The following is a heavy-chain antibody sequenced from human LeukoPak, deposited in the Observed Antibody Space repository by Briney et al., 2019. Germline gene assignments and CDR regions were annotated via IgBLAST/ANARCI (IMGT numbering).Heavy chain of an antibody. CDR3: ARGESSSWRMAVDY. D-gene: IGHD6-13*01. V-gene: IGHV1-2*02. CDR2: INPNSGGT. CDR1: GYTFTGYY. Sequence: GASVKVSCKASGYTFTGYYMHWVRQAPGQGLEWMGWINPNSGGTNYARKFQGRVTMTRDTSISTAYMELSRLRSDDTAVYYCARGESSSWRMAVDYWGQGTLVTVSS. J-gene: IGHJ4*02.